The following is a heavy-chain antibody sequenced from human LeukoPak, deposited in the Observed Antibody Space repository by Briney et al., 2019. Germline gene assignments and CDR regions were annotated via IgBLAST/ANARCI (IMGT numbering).Heavy chain of an antibody. J-gene: IGHJ1*01. CDR1: GLTFSSYG. Sequence: GGSLRLSCAASGLTFSSYGMHWVRQAPGKGLEWVAVISYDGSNKYYADSVKGRFTISRDNSKNTLYLQMNSLRAEDTAVYYCAKGNEDYGDYGIQHWGQGTLVTVPS. D-gene: IGHD4-17*01. V-gene: IGHV3-30*18. CDR2: ISYDGSNK. CDR3: AKGNEDYGDYGIQH.